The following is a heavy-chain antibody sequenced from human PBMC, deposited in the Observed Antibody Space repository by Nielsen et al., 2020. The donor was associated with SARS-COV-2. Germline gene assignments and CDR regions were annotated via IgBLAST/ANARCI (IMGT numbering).Heavy chain of an antibody. CDR1: GGSISRYY. CDR2: IYSTGST. J-gene: IGHJ6*02. CDR3: ARTSRDGYNYVDYYYYGMDV. D-gene: IGHD5-24*01. V-gene: IGHV4-59*01. Sequence: SETLSLTCTVSGGSISRYYWSWIRQPPGKGLEWIGYIYSTGSTNYSPSLKSRVTISVDTSKNQFSLKLTSVTAADTAVYYCARTSRDGYNYVDYYYYGMDVWGQGTTVTVSS.